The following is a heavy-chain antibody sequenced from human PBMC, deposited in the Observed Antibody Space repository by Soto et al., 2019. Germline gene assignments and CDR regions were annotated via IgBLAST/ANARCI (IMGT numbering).Heavy chain of an antibody. V-gene: IGHV4-59*08. D-gene: IGHD4-4*01. J-gene: IGHJ4*02. Sequence: SETLYLTCTVSGGSISSYYWSWIRQPPGKGLEWIGYIYYSGSTNYNPSLKSRVTISVDTSKNQFSLKLSSVTAADTAVYYCARADYSNYPYYFDYWGQGTLVTVSS. CDR2: IYYSGST. CDR3: ARADYSNYPYYFDY. CDR1: GGSISSYY.